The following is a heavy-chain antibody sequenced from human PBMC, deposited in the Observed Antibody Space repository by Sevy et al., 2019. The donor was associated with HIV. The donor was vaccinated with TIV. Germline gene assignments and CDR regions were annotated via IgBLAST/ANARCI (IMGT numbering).Heavy chain of an antibody. J-gene: IGHJ4*02. CDR3: TSTYYYGSRWDY. CDR2: IRSKTFGGTT. V-gene: IGHV3-49*04. D-gene: IGHD3-10*01. CDR1: GFTFGDYA. Sequence: GGSLRLSCTASGFTFGDYAMSWVRQAPGKGLEWVGFIRSKTFGGTTEYAASVKGRFTISRDDSKSFAYLQMNSLKTEDTAVYYCTSTYYYGSRWDYWGQGTLVTVSS.